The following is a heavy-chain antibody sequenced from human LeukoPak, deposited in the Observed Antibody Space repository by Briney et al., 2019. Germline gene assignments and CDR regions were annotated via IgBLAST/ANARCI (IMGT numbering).Heavy chain of an antibody. V-gene: IGHV1-69*04. D-gene: IGHD2-2*01. CDR3: ARDPPNCSSTSCSFRFDP. Sequence: ASVKVSCKASGGTFSSYAISWVRQAPGQGLEWMGRIIPIPGIANYAQKFQGRVTITADKSTSTAYMELSSLRSEDTAVYYCARDPPNCSSTSCSFRFDPWGQGTLVTVSS. J-gene: IGHJ5*02. CDR1: GGTFSSYA. CDR2: IIPIPGIA.